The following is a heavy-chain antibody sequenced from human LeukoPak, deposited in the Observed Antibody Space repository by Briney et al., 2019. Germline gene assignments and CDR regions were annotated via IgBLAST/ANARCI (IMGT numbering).Heavy chain of an antibody. CDR1: GFTFSSYG. CDR2: ISYDGSNK. D-gene: IGHD2-15*01. V-gene: IGHV3-30*18. Sequence: GGSLRLSCATSGFTFSSYGMHWVRQAPGKGLEWVAVISYDGSNKYYADSVKGRFTISRDNSKNTLYLQMNSLSAEDTAVYYCAKDHLYCSGGSCYSYYYGMDVWGKGTTVTVSS. CDR3: AKDHLYCSGGSCYSYYYGMDV. J-gene: IGHJ6*04.